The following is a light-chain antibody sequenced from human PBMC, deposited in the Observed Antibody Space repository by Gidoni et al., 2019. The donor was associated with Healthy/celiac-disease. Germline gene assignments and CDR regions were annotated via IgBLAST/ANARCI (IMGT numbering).Light chain of an antibody. Sequence: DIQMTHSPSSLSASLGDRVTITCRASQSSSSYLNWYQQKPGKAPKLLIYDASSLQSGVPSRFSGSGSGTDFTLTISSLQPEDFATYYCQQSYSTPLTFGGGTKVEIK. V-gene: IGKV1-39*01. CDR2: DAS. CDR3: QQSYSTPLT. J-gene: IGKJ4*01. CDR1: QSSSSY.